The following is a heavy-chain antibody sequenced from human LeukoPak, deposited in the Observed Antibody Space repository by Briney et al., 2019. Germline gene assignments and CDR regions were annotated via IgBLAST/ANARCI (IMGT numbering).Heavy chain of an antibody. J-gene: IGHJ4*02. D-gene: IGHD1-26*01. V-gene: IGHV3-21*01. CDR3: ARDDGSYSRSPGFDS. CDR2: ISSSSSYI. Sequence: PGGSLRLSCAASGFTLSSHSMNWVRQAPGKGLEWVSSISSSSSYIYYADSVKGRFTISRDNAKNSLYLQMNSLRAEDTAVYYCARDDGSYSRSPGFDSWGQGTLVTVSS. CDR1: GFTLSSHS.